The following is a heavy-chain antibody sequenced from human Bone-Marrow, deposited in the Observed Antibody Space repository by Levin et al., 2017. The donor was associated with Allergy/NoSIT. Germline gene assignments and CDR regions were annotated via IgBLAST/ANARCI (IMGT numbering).Heavy chain of an antibody. CDR2: IYYTGTT. Sequence: SQTLSLTCTVSGGSMNTYYWSWIRHSPEKGLEWIAQIYYTGTTEYNPSLRSRLSVSVDTSRNQFSLQLTSVSAADMAVYYCARNSRNHYFYGLDVWGQGTTVIVSS. J-gene: IGHJ6*02. D-gene: IGHD6-13*01. CDR3: ARNSRNHYFYGLDV. V-gene: IGHV4-59*01. CDR1: GGSMNTYY.